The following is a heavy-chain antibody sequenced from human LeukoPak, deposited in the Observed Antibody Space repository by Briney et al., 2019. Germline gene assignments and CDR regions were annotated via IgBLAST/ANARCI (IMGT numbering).Heavy chain of an antibody. V-gene: IGHV4-34*01. Sequence: SETLSLTCAVYGGSFSGYYWSWIRQPPGRGLEWIGEINHSGSTNYNPSLKSRVTISVDTSKNQFSLKLSSVTAADTAVYYCASYTAGGGGLDYWGQGTLVTVSS. D-gene: IGHD5-18*01. CDR3: ASYTAGGGGLDY. J-gene: IGHJ4*02. CDR2: INHSGST. CDR1: GGSFSGYY.